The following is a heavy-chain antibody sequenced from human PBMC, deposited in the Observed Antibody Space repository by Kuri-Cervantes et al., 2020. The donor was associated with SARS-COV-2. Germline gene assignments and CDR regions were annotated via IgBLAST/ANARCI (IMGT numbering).Heavy chain of an antibody. D-gene: IGHD1-26*01. CDR1: GYTFTSYD. CDR3: ASSGSYSPFDY. J-gene: IGHJ4*02. V-gene: IGHV1-8*03. Sequence: APVKVSCKASGYTFTSYDINWVRQATGQGLEWMGWMNPNSGNTGYAQKFQGRVTITRNTSISTAYMELSSLRSEDTAVYYCASSGSYSPFDYWGQGTLVTVSS. CDR2: MNPNSGNT.